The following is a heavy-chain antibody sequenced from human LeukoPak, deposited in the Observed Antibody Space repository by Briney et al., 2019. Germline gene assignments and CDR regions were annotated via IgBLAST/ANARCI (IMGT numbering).Heavy chain of an antibody. CDR3: ARGWGYFDH. J-gene: IGHJ4*02. V-gene: IGHV4-61*01. D-gene: IGHD3-16*01. CDR2: IYYSGST. Sequence: PSETLSLTCTVSGGSISSTIYYWSWSRQPPGKGLEWIGYIYYSGSTNYNPSLKSRVTISVDTSKTQFSLNLSSVTAADTAVYYCARGWGYFDHWGQGTLATVSS. CDR1: GGSISSTIYY.